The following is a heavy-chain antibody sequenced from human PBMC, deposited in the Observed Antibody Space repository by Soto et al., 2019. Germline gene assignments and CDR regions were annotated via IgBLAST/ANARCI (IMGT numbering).Heavy chain of an antibody. Sequence: ASVKVSCKASGYTFTSYYMHWVRQAPGQGLEWMGIINPSGGSTSYAQKFQGRVTMTRDTSTSTVYMELSSLRSEDTAVYYCARGRGGGYQPTGYFDYWGQGALVTVSS. CDR2: INPSGGST. J-gene: IGHJ4*02. V-gene: IGHV1-46*01. CDR3: ARGRGGGYQPTGYFDY. CDR1: GYTFTSYY. D-gene: IGHD3-22*01.